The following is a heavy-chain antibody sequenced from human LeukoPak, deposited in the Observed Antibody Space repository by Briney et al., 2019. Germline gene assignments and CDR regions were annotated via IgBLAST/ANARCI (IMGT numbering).Heavy chain of an antibody. CDR2: IYTSGST. CDR3: ATWTLEYDSSGYWDYYGMDV. CDR1: GGSISSYY. Sequence: PSETLPLTCTVSGGSISSYYWSWIRQPAGKGLEWIGRIYTSGSTNYNPSLKSRVTMSVDTSKNQFSLKLSSVTAADTAVYYCATWTLEYDSSGYWDYYGMDVWGQGTTVTVSS. J-gene: IGHJ6*02. V-gene: IGHV4-4*07. D-gene: IGHD3-22*01.